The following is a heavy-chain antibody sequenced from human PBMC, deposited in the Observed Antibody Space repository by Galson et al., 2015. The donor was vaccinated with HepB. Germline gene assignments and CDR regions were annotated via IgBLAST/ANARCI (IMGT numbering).Heavy chain of an antibody. J-gene: IGHJ4*02. CDR1: GFSLSTTGVG. Sequence: PALVKPTQTLTLTCTFSGFSLSTTGVGVGWIRQPPGKALEWLAVIYWDDDKAYSPSLKSRLTITKDTSKNQVVLTVTNMDPVDTATYYCARTPYYYDSSGYSFDYWGQGTLVTVSS. CDR3: ARTPYYYDSSGYSFDY. V-gene: IGHV2-5*02. D-gene: IGHD3-22*01. CDR2: IYWDDDK.